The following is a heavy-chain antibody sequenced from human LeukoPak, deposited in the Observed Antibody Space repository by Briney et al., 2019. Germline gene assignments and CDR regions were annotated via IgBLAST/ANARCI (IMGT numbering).Heavy chain of an antibody. CDR2: IDYSGST. CDR3: ALYYYDSSDYYRFDY. J-gene: IGHJ4*02. V-gene: IGHV4-31*09. D-gene: IGHD3-22*01. CDR1: GGSISSGGYY. Sequence: SETLSLTCTLSGGSISSGGYYCRWIRQHPGKGLEWIGYIDYSGSTYYNPSLKSRVTISVDKYKKQFSLKLSSVTDADTAVYYCALYYYDSSDYYRFDYWGRGTLVTVSS.